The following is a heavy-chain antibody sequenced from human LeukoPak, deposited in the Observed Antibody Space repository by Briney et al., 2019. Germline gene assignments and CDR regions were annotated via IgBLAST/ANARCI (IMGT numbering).Heavy chain of an antibody. CDR1: GFTFSSYA. V-gene: IGHV3-30*04. CDR2: ISYDGSNK. CDR3: ARDSAAARTRPVLDY. D-gene: IGHD2-2*01. J-gene: IGHJ4*02. Sequence: GRSLRLSCAASGFTFSSYAMHWVRQAPGKGLEWVAVISYDGSNKYYADSVKGRFTISRDNSKNTLYLQMNSLRAENTAVYYCARDSAAARTRPVLDYWGQGTLVTVSS.